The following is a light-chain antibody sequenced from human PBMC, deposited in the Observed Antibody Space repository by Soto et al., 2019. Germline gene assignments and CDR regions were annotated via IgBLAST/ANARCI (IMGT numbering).Light chain of an antibody. J-gene: IGLJ1*01. CDR3: SSDAGNYNYV. V-gene: IGLV2-8*01. Sequence: QSALAQPPSASGSPGQSVTIPCTGTSSDVGAYDHVSWYQQHPGKAPKLIIYEVTKRPAGVPDRFSGSKSRNTASLTVSGLQAEDEADYYCSSDAGNYNYVFGTGTKVTVL. CDR2: EVT. CDR1: SSDVGAYDH.